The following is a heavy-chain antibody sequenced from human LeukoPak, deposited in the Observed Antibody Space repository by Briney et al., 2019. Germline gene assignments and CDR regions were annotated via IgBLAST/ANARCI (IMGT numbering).Heavy chain of an antibody. V-gene: IGHV3-7*01. CDR3: ARERIVVVTNMVGGCDY. J-gene: IGHJ4*02. CDR1: GFTFSSYW. D-gene: IGHD3-22*01. Sequence: GGSLRLSCAASGFTFSSYWMSWVRQAPGKGLEWVAIIKQDGSGKYYVDSVKGRFTISRDNAKNSLYLQMNSLRAEDTAVYYCARERIVVVTNMVGGCDYWGQGTLVTVSS. CDR2: IKQDGSGK.